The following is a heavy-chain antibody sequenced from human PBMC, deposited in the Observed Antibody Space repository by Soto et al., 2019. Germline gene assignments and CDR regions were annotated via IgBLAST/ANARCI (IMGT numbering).Heavy chain of an antibody. Sequence: SETLFLTCTVSGGSISSYYWSWIRQPPGKGLEWIGYIYYSGSTNYNPSLKSRVTISVDTSKNQFSLKLSSVTAADTAVYYCARGYCSGGSCGLFDYWGQGTLVTVS. D-gene: IGHD2-15*01. CDR3: ARGYCSGGSCGLFDY. J-gene: IGHJ4*02. V-gene: IGHV4-59*01. CDR1: GGSISSYY. CDR2: IYYSGST.